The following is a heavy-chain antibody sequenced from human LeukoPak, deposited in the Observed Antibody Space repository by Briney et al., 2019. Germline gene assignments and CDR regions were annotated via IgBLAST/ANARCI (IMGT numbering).Heavy chain of an antibody. D-gene: IGHD1-1*01. CDR2: IYYNEYT. CDR1: GGSLSILY. CDR3: AIHAEGNWYFFDY. J-gene: IGHJ4*02. Sequence: KSSETLSLTCTVPGGSLSILYWRWIRQPPGKGLEWIANIYYNEYTNYSPSLKSRVTISADMSKNQFSLNLASLTAAVTAVYYCAIHAEGNWYFFDYWGQGTLVTVSS. V-gene: IGHV4-59*08.